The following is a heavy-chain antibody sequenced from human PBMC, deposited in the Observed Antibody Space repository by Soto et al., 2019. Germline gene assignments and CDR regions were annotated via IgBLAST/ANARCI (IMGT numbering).Heavy chain of an antibody. V-gene: IGHV3-23*01. CDR3: AKGSATSRPYYFDY. Sequence: GGSLRLSCVASGFTFSSYAMSWVRQAPGKGLEWVSAITGDGADTFHADSVRGRLTISRDNSRNTLYLQMDSLRAEDTALYYCAKGSATSRPYYFDYWGQGTLVTVSS. J-gene: IGHJ4*02. CDR1: GFTFSSYA. CDR2: ITGDGADT.